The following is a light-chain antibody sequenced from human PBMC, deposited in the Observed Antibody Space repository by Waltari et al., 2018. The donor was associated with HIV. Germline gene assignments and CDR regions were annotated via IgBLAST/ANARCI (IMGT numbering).Light chain of an antibody. J-gene: IGLJ3*02. Sequence: QSVLTQPPSASGAPGQRVTISCSGSRSNIGSNPVSWYPQLPGTAHKLLISSNSQRPSGVPDRFSGSKSGSSASLAISGLQSEDESQYFCGAWDDSLKGFMFGGGTQLTVL. CDR1: RSNIGSNP. V-gene: IGLV1-44*01. CDR2: SNS. CDR3: GAWDDSLKGFM.